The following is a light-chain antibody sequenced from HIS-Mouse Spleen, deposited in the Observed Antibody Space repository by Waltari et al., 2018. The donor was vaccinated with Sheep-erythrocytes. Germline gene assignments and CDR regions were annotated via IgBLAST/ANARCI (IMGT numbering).Light chain of an antibody. J-gene: IGLJ3*02. CDR2: SNN. V-gene: IGLV1-44*01. CDR3: SSYTSSSTWV. CDR1: SSTIGSNT. Sequence: QSVLTQPPSASGTPGQRVTISCSGRSSTIGSNTVNWYQQLPGTAPKLLIYSNNQRPSGVPDRFSGSKSGTSASLAISGLQSEDEADYYCSSYTSSSTWVFGGGTKLTVL.